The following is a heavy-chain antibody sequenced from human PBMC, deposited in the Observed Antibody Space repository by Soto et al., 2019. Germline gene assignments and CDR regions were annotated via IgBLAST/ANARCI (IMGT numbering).Heavy chain of an antibody. V-gene: IGHV1-18*01. CDR3: ARKLGYCSGGSCYAENWFDP. Sequence: GASVKVSCKASGYTFTSYAMHWVRQAPGQRLEWMGWISAYNGNTNYAQKLQGRVTMTTDTSTSTAYMELRSLRSDDTAVYYCARKLGYCSGGSCYAENWFDPWGQGTLVTVSS. J-gene: IGHJ5*02. CDR1: GYTFTSYA. D-gene: IGHD2-15*01. CDR2: ISAYNGNT.